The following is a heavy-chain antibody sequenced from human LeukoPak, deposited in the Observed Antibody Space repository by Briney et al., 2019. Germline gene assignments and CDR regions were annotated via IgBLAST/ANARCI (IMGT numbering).Heavy chain of an antibody. D-gene: IGHD4-11*01. Sequence: SKTLSLTCTVSGGSISSGSYFWTWIRQPAGKGLEWIGHMYTTGSTNYHPSLRSRVTISIDTSKNQFSLRLNSVTAADTAVYYCARGVPHGSNCYWLDPWGQGTLVTVSS. J-gene: IGHJ5*02. CDR3: ARGVPHGSNCYWLDP. V-gene: IGHV4-61*09. CDR2: MYTTGST. CDR1: GGSISSGSYF.